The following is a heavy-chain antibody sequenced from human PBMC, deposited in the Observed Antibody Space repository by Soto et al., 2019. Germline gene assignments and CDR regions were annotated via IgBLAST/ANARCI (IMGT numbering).Heavy chain of an antibody. CDR3: ARDGQNTYYDFWSGPPLDY. Sequence: ASVKVSCKASGYTFTGYYMHWVGQAPGQGLEWRGWINPNSGGTNYAQKFQGRVTMTRDTSISPAYMELSRLRSDDTAVYYCARDGQNTYYDFWSGPPLDYWGQGTMVTVSS. J-gene: IGHJ4*02. CDR1: GYTFTGYY. D-gene: IGHD3-3*01. CDR2: INPNSGGT. V-gene: IGHV1-2*02.